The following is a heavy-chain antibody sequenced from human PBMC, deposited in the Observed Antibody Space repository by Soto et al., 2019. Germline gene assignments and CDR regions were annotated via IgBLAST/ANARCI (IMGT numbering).Heavy chain of an antibody. CDR1: GYTFTSYG. CDR2: ISAYNGNT. V-gene: IGHV1-18*01. D-gene: IGHD2-2*01. Sequence: QVQLVQSGAEVKKPGASVKVSCKASGYTFTSYGISWVRQAPGQGLEWMGWISAYNGNTNYAQKPQGTVTMTTASSTSTAYLELRSLRSDATAVYYCATADPPSLPWGQGTLVTVSS. CDR3: ATADPPSLP. J-gene: IGHJ5*02.